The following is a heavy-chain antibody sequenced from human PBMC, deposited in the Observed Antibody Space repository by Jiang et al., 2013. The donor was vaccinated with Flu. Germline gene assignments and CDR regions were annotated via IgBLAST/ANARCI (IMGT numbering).Heavy chain of an antibody. Sequence: QLLESGGGVVQPGGSLRLSCAASGFTFSRHGMHWIRQAPGKGLEWVAVITYGGSNTYYADSVKGRFTIAVDNSKNTLYVQMNSLRVEDTAVYYCARERGSGWYRTADYWGQGTLVTVSS. CDR3: ARERGSGWYRTADY. J-gene: IGHJ4*02. CDR1: GFTFSRHG. D-gene: IGHD6-19*01. V-gene: IGHV3-33*05. CDR2: ITYGGSNT.